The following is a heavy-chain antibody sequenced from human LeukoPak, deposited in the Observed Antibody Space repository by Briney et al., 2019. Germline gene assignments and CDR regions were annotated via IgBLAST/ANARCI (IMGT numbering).Heavy chain of an antibody. Sequence: GASVKVSCKASGYTFTGYYMHWVRQAPGQGLEWMGWINPNSGGTNYAQKFQGRVTMTRDTSISTAYMELSRLRSDDTAVYYCARDRSKLKGGDYLDYWGQGTLVTVSS. CDR3: ARDRSKLKGGDYLDY. D-gene: IGHD2-21*01. CDR1: GYTFTGYY. V-gene: IGHV1-2*02. CDR2: INPNSGGT. J-gene: IGHJ4*02.